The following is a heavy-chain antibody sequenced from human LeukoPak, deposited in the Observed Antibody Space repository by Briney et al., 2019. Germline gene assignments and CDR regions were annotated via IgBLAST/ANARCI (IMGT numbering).Heavy chain of an antibody. CDR1: GGSISSYY. D-gene: IGHD1/OR15-1a*01. CDR2: IYHSGNT. Sequence: PSETLSLTCAVSGGSISSYYWSWIRQSPGEGLEWIAYIYHSGNTNYNPSFKSRVTISVDTSKNQFSLKLTSVAAADTAIYCCARQPSGTAAFDIWGQGTMVTVSS. V-gene: IGHV4-59*08. CDR3: ARQPSGTAAFDI. J-gene: IGHJ3*02.